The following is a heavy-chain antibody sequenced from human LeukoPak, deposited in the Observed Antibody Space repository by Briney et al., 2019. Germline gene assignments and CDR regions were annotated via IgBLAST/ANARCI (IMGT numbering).Heavy chain of an antibody. D-gene: IGHD4-17*01. J-gene: IGHJ4*02. CDR3: ASEGSYDSDYGIDY. CDR2: IIPIFGTA. Sequence: IIPIFGTANYAQKFQGRVTITADESTSTAYMELSSLRSEDTAVYYCASEGSYDSDYGIDYWGQGTLVTVSS. V-gene: IGHV1-69*01.